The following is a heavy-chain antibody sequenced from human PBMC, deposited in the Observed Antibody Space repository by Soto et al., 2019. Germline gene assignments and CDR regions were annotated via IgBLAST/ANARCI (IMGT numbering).Heavy chain of an antibody. CDR2: VYYSGST. Sequence: PSETLSLTCTVSGGSISSYYWSWIRQPPGKGLEWIGYVYYSGSTNYNPSLKSRVTISVDTSKNQFSLNLSSVTAADTAVYHCARGYSGSYYFDYWGQGTLVTSPQ. V-gene: IGHV4-59*01. D-gene: IGHD1-26*01. J-gene: IGHJ4*02. CDR3: ARGYSGSYYFDY. CDR1: GGSISSYY.